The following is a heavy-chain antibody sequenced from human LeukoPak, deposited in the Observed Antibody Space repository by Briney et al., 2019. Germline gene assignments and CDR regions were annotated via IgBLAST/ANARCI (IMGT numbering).Heavy chain of an antibody. CDR1: GYTFTSYV. CDR2: ISAYTGNT. CDR3: ARSGGHTIFGVPFDY. Sequence: ASVKVSCKASGYTFTSYVFIWVRQAPGQGLEWMGWISAYTGNTNYAQKLQGRVTMTTDTSTSTAYMEVRSLRSDDTAVFYCARSGGHTIFGVPFDYWGQGTLVTVSS. D-gene: IGHD3-3*01. J-gene: IGHJ4*02. V-gene: IGHV1-18*01.